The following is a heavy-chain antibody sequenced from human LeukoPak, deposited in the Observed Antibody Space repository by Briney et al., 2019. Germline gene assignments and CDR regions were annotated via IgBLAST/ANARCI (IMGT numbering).Heavy chain of an antibody. Sequence: PGGSLRLSCAASGFTFSSYSMNWVRQAPGKGLEWVSSISSSSSYIYYADSVKGRFNISRDNAKNSLYLQMNSLRAEDTAVYYCARDYYDSSGYPWFDPWGQGTLVTVSS. D-gene: IGHD3-22*01. CDR3: ARDYYDSSGYPWFDP. V-gene: IGHV3-21*01. CDR1: GFTFSSYS. CDR2: ISSSSSYI. J-gene: IGHJ5*02.